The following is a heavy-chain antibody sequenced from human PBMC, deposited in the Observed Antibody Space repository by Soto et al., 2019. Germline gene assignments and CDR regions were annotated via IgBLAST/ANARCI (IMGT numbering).Heavy chain of an antibody. D-gene: IGHD6-19*01. CDR2: IYYSGST. J-gene: IGHJ4*02. Sequence: SETLSLTCTVSGGSISSSSYYWGWIRQPPGKGLEWIGSIYYSGSTYYNPSLKSRVTISVDTSKNQFSLKLSSVTAADTAVYYCARLYRSGWYYFDYWGQGTLVTVSS. CDR3: ARLYRSGWYYFDY. CDR1: GGSISSSSYY. V-gene: IGHV4-39*01.